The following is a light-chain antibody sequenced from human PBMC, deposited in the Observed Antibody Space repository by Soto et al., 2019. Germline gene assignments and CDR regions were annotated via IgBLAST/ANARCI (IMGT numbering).Light chain of an antibody. J-gene: IGKJ5*01. CDR3: QHFKSFPIT. V-gene: IGKV1-13*02. Sequence: AIHLTQSPSSLSASVGYRVTITCRASQGISTLLAWYQQKPGKAPKVLIYESSLLQSGVPSRFSGSGSGTDFTLTISSLQPEDFETYYCQHFKSFPITFGQGTRLEIK. CDR2: ESS. CDR1: QGISTL.